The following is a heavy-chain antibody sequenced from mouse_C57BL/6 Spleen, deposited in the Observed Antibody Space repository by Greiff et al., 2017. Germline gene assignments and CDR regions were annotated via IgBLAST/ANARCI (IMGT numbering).Heavy chain of an antibody. Sequence: DVKVVESGGGLVKPGGSLKLSCAASGFTFSDYGMHWVRQAPEKGLEWVAYISSGSSTIYYADTVKGRFTISRDNAKNTLFLQMTSLRSEDTAMYYGAGVVERYYYAMGYWGQGTSVTVSS. J-gene: IGHJ4*01. CDR1: GFTFSDYG. CDR2: ISSGSSTI. D-gene: IGHD1-1*01. V-gene: IGHV5-17*01. CDR3: AGVVERYYYAMGY.